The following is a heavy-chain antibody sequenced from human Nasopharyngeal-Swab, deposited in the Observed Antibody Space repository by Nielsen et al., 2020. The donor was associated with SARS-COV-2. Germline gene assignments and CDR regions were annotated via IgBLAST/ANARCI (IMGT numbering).Heavy chain of an antibody. J-gene: IGHJ6*03. Sequence: SVKVSCKASGGTFSSYAISWVRQAPGQGLEWMGGIIPIFGTANYAQKFQGRVTITADESTSTAYMELSSLRSEDTAVYYCARDISGYSYGGRYYYYYMDVWGKGTTVTVS. CDR3: ARDISGYSYGGRYYYYYMDV. V-gene: IGHV1-69*13. CDR1: GGTFSSYA. D-gene: IGHD5-18*01. CDR2: IIPIFGTA.